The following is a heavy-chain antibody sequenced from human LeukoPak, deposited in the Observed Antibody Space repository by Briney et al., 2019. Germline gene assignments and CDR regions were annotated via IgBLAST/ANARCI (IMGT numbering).Heavy chain of an antibody. CDR3: AGSGWQVYLDY. J-gene: IGHJ4*02. Sequence: GGSLRLSCAASGLTFTTFWMSWVRQAPGKGLEWVANIKQDGSERYYVDSVKGRFTISRDNAKNSLYLQMNSPRAEDTGVYYCAGSGWQVYLDYWGQGALVTVSS. CDR1: GLTFTTFW. CDR2: IKQDGSER. D-gene: IGHD6-19*01. V-gene: IGHV3-7*01.